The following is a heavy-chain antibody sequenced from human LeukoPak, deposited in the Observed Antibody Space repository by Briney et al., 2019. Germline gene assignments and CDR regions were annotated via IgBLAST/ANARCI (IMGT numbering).Heavy chain of an antibody. Sequence: GGSLRLSCAASGFTFSSYAMSWVRQAPGKGLEWVSAISGSGGSTYYADSVKGRFTISRDNSKNTLYLQMNSLRAEDTAVYYCARDHGYDSSGPRDAFDIWGQGTMVTVSS. D-gene: IGHD3-22*01. CDR1: GFTFSSYA. CDR3: ARDHGYDSSGPRDAFDI. V-gene: IGHV3-23*01. J-gene: IGHJ3*02. CDR2: ISGSGGST.